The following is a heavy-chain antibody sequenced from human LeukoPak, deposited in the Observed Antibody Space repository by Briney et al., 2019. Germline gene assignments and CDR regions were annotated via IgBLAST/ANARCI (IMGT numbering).Heavy chain of an antibody. D-gene: IGHD3-10*01. Sequence: PGGSLRLSCAASGFTFSSYAMSWVRQVPGKGLEWVSGVSGSGKNTYYADPVKGRFTISRDNSKNTVYLQMNSLRAEDTAVYYCAKDLNPRGSGSYSDYWGQGTLVTVSS. V-gene: IGHV3-23*01. J-gene: IGHJ4*02. CDR2: VSGSGKNT. CDR1: GFTFSSYA. CDR3: AKDLNPRGSGSYSDY.